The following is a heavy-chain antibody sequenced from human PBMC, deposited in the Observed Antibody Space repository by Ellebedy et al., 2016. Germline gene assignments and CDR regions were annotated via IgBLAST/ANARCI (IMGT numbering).Heavy chain of an antibody. D-gene: IGHD3-10*01. J-gene: IGHJ4*02. CDR1: GFTFSSHW. Sequence: GESLKISCAASGFTFSSHWMHWVRQAPGKGPVWVSRISRDGSSTNYADSVKGRFTISRDNSKNRLYLQMSSLKVEDTATYYCANVGGSGTYYNGYWGQGTLVTVSS. V-gene: IGHV3-74*01. CDR2: ISRDGSST. CDR3: ANVGGSGTYYNGY.